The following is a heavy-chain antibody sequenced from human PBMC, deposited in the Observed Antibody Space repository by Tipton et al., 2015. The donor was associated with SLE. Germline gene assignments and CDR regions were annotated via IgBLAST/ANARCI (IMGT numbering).Heavy chain of an antibody. CDR1: GGTFSGYY. CDR3: ATPLNYYDSSGPEG. D-gene: IGHD3-22*01. Sequence: TLSLTCAVYGGTFSGYYWSWVRQPPGKGLEWIGEINHIGSTNYNPSLKSRVTISVDTSKNQFSLNLNFMTAADTAMYYCATPLNYYDSSGPEGWGQGTMVTVSS. V-gene: IGHV4-34*08. CDR2: INHIGST. J-gene: IGHJ3*01.